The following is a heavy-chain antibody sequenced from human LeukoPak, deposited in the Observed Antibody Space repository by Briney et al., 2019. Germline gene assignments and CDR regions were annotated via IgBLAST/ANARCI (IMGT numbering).Heavy chain of an antibody. Sequence: GGSLRLSCAASGFTFSSYSMNWVRQAPGKGLEWVSYISSSSSTIYYADSVKGRFTISRDNAKNSLYLQMNSLRAEDTAVYYCARRTWNSDYWGQGTLVTVSS. CDR1: GFTFSSYS. V-gene: IGHV3-48*01. CDR2: ISSSSSTI. D-gene: IGHD1-1*01. J-gene: IGHJ4*02. CDR3: ARRTWNSDY.